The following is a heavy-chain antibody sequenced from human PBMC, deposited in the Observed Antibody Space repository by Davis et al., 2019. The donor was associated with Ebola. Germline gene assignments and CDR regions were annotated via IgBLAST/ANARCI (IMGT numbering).Heavy chain of an antibody. CDR3: ARLVTTNYYYYGMDV. Sequence: GESLKISCKGSGYSFTSFWIGWVRQMPGKGLEWMGIIYPGDSDTRYSPSFQGQVTISADKSISTAYLQWSSLKASDTAMYYCARLVTTNYYYYGMDVWGQGTTATVSS. CDR1: GYSFTSFW. CDR2: IYPGDSDT. V-gene: IGHV5-51*01. D-gene: IGHD4-17*01. J-gene: IGHJ6*02.